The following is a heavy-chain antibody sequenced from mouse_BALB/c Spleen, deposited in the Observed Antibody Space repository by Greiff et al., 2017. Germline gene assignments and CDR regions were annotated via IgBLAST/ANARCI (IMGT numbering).Heavy chain of an antibody. CDR3: ARHGGRRGNYAMDY. V-gene: IGHV5-12-1*01. CDR1: GFAFSSYD. J-gene: IGHJ4*01. Sequence: EVQLMESGGGLVKPGGSLKLSCAASGFAFSSYDMSWVRQTPEKRLEWVAYISSGGGSTYYPDTVKGRFTISRDNAKNTLYLQMSSLKSEDTAMYYCARHGGRRGNYAMDYWGQGTSVTVSA. CDR2: ISSGGGST. D-gene: IGHD1-2*01.